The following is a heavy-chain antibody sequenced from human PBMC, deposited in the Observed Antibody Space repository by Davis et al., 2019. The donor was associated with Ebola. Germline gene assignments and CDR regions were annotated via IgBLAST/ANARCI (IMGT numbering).Heavy chain of an antibody. J-gene: IGHJ6*02. CDR1: GFTFGDYA. V-gene: IGHV3-49*04. CDR3: TRVLGLSRYSSGWYGMDV. Sequence: PGGSLRLSCTASGFTFGDYAMSWVRHAPGKGLECVGFIRSKAYGGTTEYAASVKGRFTISRDDSKSIAYLQMNSLKTEDTAVYYCTRVLGLSRYSSGWYGMDVWGQGTTVTVSS. CDR2: IRSKAYGGTT. D-gene: IGHD6-19*01.